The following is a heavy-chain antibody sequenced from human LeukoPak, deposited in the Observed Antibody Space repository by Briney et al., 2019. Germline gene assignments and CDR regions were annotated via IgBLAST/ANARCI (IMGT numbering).Heavy chain of an antibody. J-gene: IGHJ6*02. Sequence: GGSLRLSCAASGFTFSSYSMNWVRQGPGEGLEWVSSISSSSSYIYYADSVKGRVTISRDNAKNSLYLQMNSLRAEDTAVYYCARAGVTTNPGKTYYYYYGMDVWGQGTTVTVSS. V-gene: IGHV3-21*01. CDR1: GFTFSSYS. CDR3: ARAGVTTNPGKTYYYYYGMDV. D-gene: IGHD4-11*01. CDR2: ISSSSSYI.